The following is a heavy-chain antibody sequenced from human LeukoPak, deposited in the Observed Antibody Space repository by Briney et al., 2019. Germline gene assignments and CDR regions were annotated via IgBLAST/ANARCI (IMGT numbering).Heavy chain of an antibody. CDR3: ARTYYYGSGPTKTNWFDP. Sequence: SETLSLASTVSGGSISSYYWSWIRHPPGKELEWIGYIYYSGRTNYNPSLKSRVTISVDTSKNQFSLKLSSVTAADTAVYYCARTYYYGSGPTKTNWFDPWGQGTLVTVSS. J-gene: IGHJ5*02. V-gene: IGHV4-59*08. D-gene: IGHD3-10*01. CDR2: IYYSGRT. CDR1: GGSISSYY.